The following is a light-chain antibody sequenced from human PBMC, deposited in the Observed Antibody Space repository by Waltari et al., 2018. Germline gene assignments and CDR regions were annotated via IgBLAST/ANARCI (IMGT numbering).Light chain of an antibody. CDR1: QSLLHSNGYNY. J-gene: IGKJ4*01. V-gene: IGKV2-28*01. CDR3: MQALQTPLT. CDR2: LGS. Sequence: DIVMTQSPLSLPVTPGEPASISCRSSQSLLHSNGYNYLDWYLQKPGQFQQLLSYLGSNRASGVPDRFSGSGSCTDFTLKISRVEAEDVGVYYCMQALQTPLTFGGGTKVEIK.